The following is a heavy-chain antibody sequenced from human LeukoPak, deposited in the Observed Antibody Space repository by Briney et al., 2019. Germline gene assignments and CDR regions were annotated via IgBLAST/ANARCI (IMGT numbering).Heavy chain of an antibody. D-gene: IGHD5-18*01. CDR3: ARVPSLYSYGYFDY. CDR2: IIPILGIA. CDR1: GGTFSSYA. V-gene: IGHV1-69*04. Sequence: SVKVSCKASGGTFSSYAISWVRQAPGQGLEWMGRIIPILGIANYAQKFQGRVTITADKSTSTAYMELSSLRSGDTAVYYCARVPSLYSYGYFDYWGQGTLVTVSS. J-gene: IGHJ4*02.